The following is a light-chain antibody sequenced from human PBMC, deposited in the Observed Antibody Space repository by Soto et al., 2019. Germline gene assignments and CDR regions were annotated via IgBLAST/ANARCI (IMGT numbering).Light chain of an antibody. CDR1: SSNIGSNS. CDR2: RTN. V-gene: IGLV1-44*01. Sequence: QSVLTQPPSASGTPGQRVTISCSGSSSNIGSNSVNWYRQLPGTAPKLLIYRTNQRPSGVPDRFSGSKSGTSASLAISGLQSEDEADYYCAAWDDSLDGGVFGEGTQLTVL. J-gene: IGLJ7*01. CDR3: AAWDDSLDGGV.